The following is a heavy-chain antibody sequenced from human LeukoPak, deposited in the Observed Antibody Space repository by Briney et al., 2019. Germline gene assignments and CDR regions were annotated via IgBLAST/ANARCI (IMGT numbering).Heavy chain of an antibody. CDR3: TRGQYGYSSRLDS. CDR2: IRSKAYGGTR. D-gene: IGHD6-19*01. CDR1: GFTFGDFL. Sequence: GGSLRLSCTSSGFTFGDFLMSWVRQAPGKGLEWVGLIRSKAYGGTRQYAASVNGRFTISRDDSKNIAYLQINSLKTEDTAVYYCTRGQYGYSSRLDSWGQGTLVTVSS. V-gene: IGHV3-49*04. J-gene: IGHJ4*02.